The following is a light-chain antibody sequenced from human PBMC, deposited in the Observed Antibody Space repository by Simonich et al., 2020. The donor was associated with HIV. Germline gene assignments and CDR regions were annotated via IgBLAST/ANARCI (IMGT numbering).Light chain of an antibody. CDR3: SSFAGIYTFEL. CDR1: SSDGGGYNY. CDR2: DVS. Sequence: QSALTQPASVSGSPGQSITISCTGTSSDGGGYNYVSWYQQHPGKAPKLMIYDVSKRPSGVSNRFSGSKSGNTASLTISGLQAEDEADYYCSSFAGIYTFELFVGGTKLTVL. J-gene: IGLJ3*02. V-gene: IGLV2-14*01.